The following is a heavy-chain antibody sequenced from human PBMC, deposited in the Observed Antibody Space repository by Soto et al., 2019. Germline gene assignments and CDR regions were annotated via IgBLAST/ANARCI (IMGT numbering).Heavy chain of an antibody. V-gene: IGHV1-3*01. J-gene: IGHJ5*02. CDR3: ARDGVYYDSSGYFGNWFDP. CDR2: INAGNGNT. D-gene: IGHD3-22*01. CDR1: GYTFTSYA. Sequence: GASVKVSCKASGYTFTSYAMHWVRQAPGQRLEWMGWINAGNGNTKYSQKFQGRVTITRDTSASTAYMELSSLRSEDTAVYYCARDGVYYDSSGYFGNWFDPWGQGTLVTVSS.